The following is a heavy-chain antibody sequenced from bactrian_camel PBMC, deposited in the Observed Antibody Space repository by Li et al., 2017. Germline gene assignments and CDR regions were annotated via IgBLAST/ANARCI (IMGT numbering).Heavy chain of an antibody. D-gene: IGHD7*01. Sequence: VQLVESGGGSVQQGGSLNVSCLASGFTSGLTLETKCMGWFRQAPGKEREAVAMIYTGGTPTYYADSVKGRFTISRDDAKSAVYLQMNSLKPEDTGMYYCVADSAPILDICSLDPGSVDFYNFWGQGTQVTVS. CDR3: VADSAPILDICSLDPGSVDFYNF. V-gene: IGHV3S40*01. J-gene: IGHJ4*01. CDR1: GFTSGLTLETKC. CDR2: IYTGGTPT.